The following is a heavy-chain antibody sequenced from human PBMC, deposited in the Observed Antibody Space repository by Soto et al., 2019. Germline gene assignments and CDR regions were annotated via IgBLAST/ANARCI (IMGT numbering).Heavy chain of an antibody. CDR3: ARWTNDIWGSHRQFFNS. CDR1: GGSLRSDDDY. J-gene: IGHJ1*01. CDR2: IHHSGNT. D-gene: IGHD3-16*02. Sequence: QVQLQESGPGLVKPSQTLSLTCSVSGGSLRSDDDYWSWIRQPPGKGLEWIGYIHHSGNTYYNPSLENRITLSIDMSKKECSLRLSVVTAADTAVYYCARWTNDIWGSHRQFFNSWGQGTLVTVSS. V-gene: IGHV4-30-4*01.